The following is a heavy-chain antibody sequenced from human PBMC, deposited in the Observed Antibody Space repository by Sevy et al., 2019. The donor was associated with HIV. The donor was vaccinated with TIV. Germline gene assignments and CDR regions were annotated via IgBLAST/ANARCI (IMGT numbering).Heavy chain of an antibody. CDR2: IKQDGSEK. CDR3: ASQGGYDFWSGRNPSMDV. V-gene: IGHV3-7*01. D-gene: IGHD3-3*01. J-gene: IGHJ6*02. CDR1: GFTFSSYW. Sequence: GGSLRLSCAASGFTFSSYWMSWVRQAPGKGLEWVANIKQDGSEKYYVDSVKGRFTISRDNAKNSLYLQMNSLRAEDTAVYYCASQGGYDFWSGRNPSMDVWGQRTTVTVSS.